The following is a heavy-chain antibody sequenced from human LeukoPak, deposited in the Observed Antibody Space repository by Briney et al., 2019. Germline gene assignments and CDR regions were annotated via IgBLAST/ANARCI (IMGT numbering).Heavy chain of an antibody. CDR1: GGSISSSSYY. Sequence: SETLSLTCTVSGGSISSSSYYWGWIRQPPGKGLEWIGSIYYSGSTYYNPSLKSRVTISVDTSKNQFSLKLSSVTAADTAVYYCARGRVYELPVFDYWGQGTLVTVSS. CDR2: IYYSGST. CDR3: ARGRVYELPVFDY. D-gene: IGHD1-26*01. J-gene: IGHJ4*02. V-gene: IGHV4-39*07.